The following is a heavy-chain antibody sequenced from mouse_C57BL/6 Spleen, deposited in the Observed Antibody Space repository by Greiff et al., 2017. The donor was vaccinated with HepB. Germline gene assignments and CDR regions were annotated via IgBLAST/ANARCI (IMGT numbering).Heavy chain of an antibody. CDR3: ARRSYEYDGRYWFFDV. V-gene: IGHV1-54*01. CDR1: GYAFTNYL. CDR2: INPGSGGT. Sequence: VQLQQSGAELVRPGTSVKVSCKASGYAFTNYLIEWVKQRPGQGLEWIGVINPGSGGTNYNEKFKGKATLTADKSSSTAYMQLSSLTSEDSAVYFCARRSYEYDGRYWFFDVWGTGTTGTVS. D-gene: IGHD2-4*01. J-gene: IGHJ1*03.